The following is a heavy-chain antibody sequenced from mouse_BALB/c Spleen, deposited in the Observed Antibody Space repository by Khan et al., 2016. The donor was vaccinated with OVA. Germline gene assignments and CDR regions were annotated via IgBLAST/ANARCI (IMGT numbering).Heavy chain of an antibody. CDR1: GYAFTNYL. Sequence: QVRLQQSGAELVRPGTSVKVSCKASGYAFTNYLIEWVKQRPGQGLEWIGVINPGSGGTNYNEKFKDKATLTADKSSSTAYMQLSSPASYDSAGYFWSRSGYGFGAYWGPGTLVTVSA. J-gene: IGHJ3*01. D-gene: IGHD3-2*02. CDR2: INPGSGGT. CDR3: SRSGYGFGAY. V-gene: IGHV1-54*01.